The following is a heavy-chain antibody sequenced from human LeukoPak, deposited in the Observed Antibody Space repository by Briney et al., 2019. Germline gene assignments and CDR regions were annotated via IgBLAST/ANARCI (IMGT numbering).Heavy chain of an antibody. CDR3: FIRGEDAFDI. Sequence: PGRSLRLSCAASGFTFSSYAMHWVRQAQGKGLEWVAVISYDGSNKYYADSVKGRFTISRDNSKNTLYLQMNSLRAEDTAVYYSFIRGEDAFDIWGQGTMVTVSS. CDR1: GFTFSSYA. J-gene: IGHJ3*02. CDR2: ISYDGSNK. V-gene: IGHV3-30-3*01. D-gene: IGHD3-16*01.